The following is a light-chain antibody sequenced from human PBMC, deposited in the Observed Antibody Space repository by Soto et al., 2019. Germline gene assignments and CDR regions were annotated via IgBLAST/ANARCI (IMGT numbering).Light chain of an antibody. CDR3: FSYTSSGTYV. CDR1: SSDVGNYKY. CDR2: EVS. Sequence: QSVLPQPASVSWSPGQSIPISCTGTSSDVGNYKYVSWYQQHPGKAPKLMIYEVSNRPSGDSNRFSGSKSGNTASLTISGLQAEDETDYYCFSYTSSGTYVFGTGTKVTVL. J-gene: IGLJ1*01. V-gene: IGLV2-14*01.